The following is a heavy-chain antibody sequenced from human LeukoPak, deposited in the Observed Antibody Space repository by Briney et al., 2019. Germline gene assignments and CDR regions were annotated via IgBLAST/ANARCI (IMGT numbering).Heavy chain of an antibody. CDR1: GYTFTGYY. Sequence: ASVKVSCKASGYTFTGYYMHWVRQAPGQGLEWMGRINPNSGGTNYAQKFHGRVTMTRDTSISTAYMDLSRLRSDDTAVYYCAIGLRLAVAGIFDYWGQGTLVTVSS. V-gene: IGHV1-2*06. J-gene: IGHJ4*02. CDR2: INPNSGGT. D-gene: IGHD6-19*01. CDR3: AIGLRLAVAGIFDY.